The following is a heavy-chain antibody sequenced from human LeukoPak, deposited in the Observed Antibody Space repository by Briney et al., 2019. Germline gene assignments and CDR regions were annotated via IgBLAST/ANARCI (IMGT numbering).Heavy chain of an antibody. CDR1: GYTFTGYY. V-gene: IGHV1-2*04. CDR3: ARGRYSSGRGAAFDI. CDR2: INPNSGGT. Sequence: GASVKVSCKASGYTFTGYYMHWVRQAPGQGLEWMGWINPNSGGTNYAQKFQGWVTMTRDTSISTAYMELSRLRSDDTAVYYCARGRYSSGRGAAFDIWGQGTMVTVSS. J-gene: IGHJ3*02. D-gene: IGHD6-19*01.